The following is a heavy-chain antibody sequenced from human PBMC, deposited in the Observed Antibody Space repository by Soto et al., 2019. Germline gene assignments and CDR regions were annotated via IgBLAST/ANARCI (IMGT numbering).Heavy chain of an antibody. D-gene: IGHD3-3*01. Sequence: SETLSLTCAVYGGSVNVYYWNWIRQPPGKGLEWIAEINHTGGTHYNPSLKSRVTMSVDTSKNQFSLRLSSVTAADTAIYYCATRITVFGLLIPPFDPWGQGTQVTVSS. CDR3: ATRITVFGLLIPPFDP. CDR2: INHTGGT. V-gene: IGHV4-34*01. J-gene: IGHJ5*02. CDR1: GGSVNVYY.